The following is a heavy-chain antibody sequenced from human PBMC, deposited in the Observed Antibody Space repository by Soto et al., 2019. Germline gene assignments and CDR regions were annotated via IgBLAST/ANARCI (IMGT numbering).Heavy chain of an antibody. J-gene: IGHJ6*02. CDR3: TTPGYSSSWSVEYYYYGMDV. D-gene: IGHD6-13*01. CDR2: INTDNGNT. CDR1: GYTFTSYA. Sequence: ASVKVSCTASGYTFTSYAMNWMRQAPGQRLEWMGWINTDNGNTNYSQHLEDRVSITTDTSTSTAYMDLRSLRSEDTAVYYCTTPGYSSSWSVEYYYYGMDVWGQGTTVTVSS. V-gene: IGHV1-3*04.